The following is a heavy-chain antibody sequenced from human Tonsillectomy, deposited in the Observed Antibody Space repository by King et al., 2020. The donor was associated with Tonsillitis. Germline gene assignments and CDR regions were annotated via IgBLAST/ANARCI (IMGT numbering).Heavy chain of an antibody. CDR3: ASPREQLVRDYYYNGLDV. CDR1: GGTFSSNG. CDR2: IIPIFGTT. D-gene: IGHD6-13*01. Sequence: QLVQSGAEVKKPGSSVKVSCKASGGTFSSNGLTWVRQAPGQGLEWMGGIIPIFGTTNYAQKFQGRVTISADKVTGTAYMELSSLKSDDTAVYYCASPREQLVRDYYYNGLDVWGQGTPVTVSS. J-gene: IGHJ6*02. V-gene: IGHV1-69*06.